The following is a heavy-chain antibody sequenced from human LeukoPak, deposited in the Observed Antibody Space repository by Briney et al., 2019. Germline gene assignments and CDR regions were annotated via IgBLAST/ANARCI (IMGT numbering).Heavy chain of an antibody. CDR1: GFTFSSYW. CDR2: MKQDGSEK. V-gene: IGHV3-7*01. D-gene: IGHD6-6*01. Sequence: GGSLRLSCAASGFTFSSYWMGWVRQAPGKGLEWVANMKQDGSEKYYVDSVKGRFTISRDNAKNSLYLQMNSLRAEDTAVYYCASSIAARPTYYYMDVWGKGTTVTVSS. J-gene: IGHJ6*03. CDR3: ASSIAARPTYYYMDV.